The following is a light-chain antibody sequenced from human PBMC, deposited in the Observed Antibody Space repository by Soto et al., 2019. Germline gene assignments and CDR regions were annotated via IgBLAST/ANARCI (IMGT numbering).Light chain of an antibody. Sequence: QSVRTQPASVSGSPGRSITISCTGTSSDVGGYNYVSWYQQHPGKAPKLMIYDVSNRPSGFSNRFSGSKSGNTASLTISGLQAEDEADYYCSSYTSSSTPYVFGTGTKVTVL. CDR3: SSYTSSSTPYV. V-gene: IGLV2-14*01. J-gene: IGLJ1*01. CDR1: SSDVGGYNY. CDR2: DVS.